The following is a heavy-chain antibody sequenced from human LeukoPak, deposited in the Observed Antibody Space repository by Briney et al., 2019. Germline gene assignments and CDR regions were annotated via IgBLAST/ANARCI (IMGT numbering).Heavy chain of an antibody. CDR1: GGSISSYY. Sequence: SETLSLTCTVSGGSISSYYWSLIRQPPGKGLEWIGYIYYSGSTNYNPSLKSRVTISVDTSKNQFSQKLSSVTAADTAVYYCARQTTPPMYDSRSGNWFDPWGQGTLVTVSS. J-gene: IGHJ5*02. CDR2: IYYSGST. V-gene: IGHV4-59*01. D-gene: IGHD1-14*01. CDR3: ARQTTPPMYDSRSGNWFDP.